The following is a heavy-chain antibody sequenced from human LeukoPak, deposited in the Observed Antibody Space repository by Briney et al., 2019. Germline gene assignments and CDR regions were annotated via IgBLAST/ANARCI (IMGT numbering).Heavy chain of an antibody. J-gene: IGHJ4*02. V-gene: IGHV1-24*01. CDR1: GYTLTELS. CDR3: AIVVDYHDSSGYYLDY. D-gene: IGHD3-22*01. CDR2: FDPEDGET. Sequence: ASVKVSCKVSGYTLTELSIHWVRQAPGKGLEWMGGFDPEDGETIYAQKFQGRVTMTEDTSTDTAYMEMSSLRSDDTAVYYRAIVVDYHDSSGYYLDYWGQGTLVTVSS.